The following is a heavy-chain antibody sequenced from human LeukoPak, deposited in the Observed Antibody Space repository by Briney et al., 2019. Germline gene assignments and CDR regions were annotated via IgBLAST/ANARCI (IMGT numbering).Heavy chain of an antibody. D-gene: IGHD3-10*01. V-gene: IGHV3-48*01. CDR2: ISSSSSTI. CDR3: ARAEDGGALLWFGELLYFDH. J-gene: IGHJ4*02. CDR1: GFTFSSYS. Sequence: GGSLRLSCAASGFTFSSYSMNWVRQAPGKGLEWVSYISSSSSTIYYADSVKGRFTISRDNAKNSLYLQMNSLRAEDTAVYYCARAEDGGALLWFGELLYFDHWGQGTLVTVSS.